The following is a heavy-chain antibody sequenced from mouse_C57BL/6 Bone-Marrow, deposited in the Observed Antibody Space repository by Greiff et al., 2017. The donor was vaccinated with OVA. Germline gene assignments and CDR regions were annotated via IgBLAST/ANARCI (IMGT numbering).Heavy chain of an antibody. Sequence: EVKLVESGGGLVKPGGSLKLSCAASGFTFSDYGMHWVRQAPEKGLEWVAYISSGSSTIYYADTVKGRFTISRDNSQNTLFLQMTSLRSEDTAMYYCARSNYYGSSHWYFDVWGTGTTVTVSS. J-gene: IGHJ1*03. CDR1: GFTFSDYG. CDR3: ARSNYYGSSHWYFDV. V-gene: IGHV5-17*01. CDR2: ISSGSSTI. D-gene: IGHD1-1*01.